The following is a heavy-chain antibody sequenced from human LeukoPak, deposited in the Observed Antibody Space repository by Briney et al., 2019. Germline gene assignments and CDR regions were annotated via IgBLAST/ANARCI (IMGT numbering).Heavy chain of an antibody. Sequence: SETLSLTCTVPGGSTRGYYWSWIRQPPGKGLEWIGYIYHSGSTNYNPSLKSRVTISVDTSKNQFSLKLSSVTAADTAVYYCARHQPRRYCSSTSCYVSPYFDYGSQGTLVTVSS. CDR1: GGSTRGYY. CDR2: IYHSGST. D-gene: IGHD2-2*01. J-gene: IGHJ4*02. CDR3: ARHQPRRYCSSTSCYVSPYFDY. V-gene: IGHV4-59*08.